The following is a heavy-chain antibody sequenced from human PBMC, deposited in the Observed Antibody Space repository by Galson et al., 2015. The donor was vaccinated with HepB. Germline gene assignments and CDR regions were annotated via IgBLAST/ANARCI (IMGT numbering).Heavy chain of an antibody. CDR3: AAYYGSGSYYNQFDY. J-gene: IGHJ4*02. V-gene: IGHV1-69*02. CDR1: GGTFSSYT. CDR2: IIPILGIA. Sequence: VKVSCKASGGTFSSYTISWVRQAPGQGLEWMGRIIPILGIANYAQKFQGRVTITADKSTSTAYMELSSLRSEDTAVYYCAAYYGSGSYYNQFDYWGQGTLVTVSS. D-gene: IGHD3-10*01.